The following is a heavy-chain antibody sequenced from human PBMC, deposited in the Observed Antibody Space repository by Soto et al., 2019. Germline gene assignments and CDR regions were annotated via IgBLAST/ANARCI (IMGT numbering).Heavy chain of an antibody. V-gene: IGHV4-30-4*01. Sequence: PSETLSLTCTVSGGSISSGDYYWSWIRQPPGKGLEWIGYIYYSGSTYYNPSLKSRVTISVDTPKNQFSLKLSSVTAADSAVYYCARDSGASHYYGMDVWGQGTTVTVSS. D-gene: IGHD3-10*01. CDR1: GGSISSGDYY. CDR2: IYYSGST. J-gene: IGHJ6*02. CDR3: ARDSGASHYYGMDV.